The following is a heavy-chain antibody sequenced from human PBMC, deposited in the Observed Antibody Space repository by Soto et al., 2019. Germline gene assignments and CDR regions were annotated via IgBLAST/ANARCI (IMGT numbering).Heavy chain of an antibody. CDR3: ATDLRLVFAELPSFDY. Sequence: SSVKVSCKVSGYTLTELSMHWVRQAPGKGLEWMGGFDPEDGETIYAQKFQGRVTMTEETSTDTAYMELSSLRSEDTAVYYCATDLRLVFAELPSFDYRGQGILVTVPS. CDR2: FDPEDGET. J-gene: IGHJ4*02. CDR1: GYTLTELS. D-gene: IGHD3-10*01. V-gene: IGHV1-24*01.